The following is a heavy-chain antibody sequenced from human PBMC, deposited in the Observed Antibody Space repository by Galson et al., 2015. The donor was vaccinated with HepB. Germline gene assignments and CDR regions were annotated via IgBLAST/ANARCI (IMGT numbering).Heavy chain of an antibody. Sequence: SVKVSCKASGYTFTNYYVSWVRQAPGQGLEWIGLINPLGGSTVYADQFQDRVTMTSDTSTDTVYLELNRLRLDDTALYYCAVVVFGYFDYWGQGTLVTVSS. J-gene: IGHJ4*02. CDR1: GYTFTNYY. CDR2: INPLGGST. D-gene: IGHD3-22*01. CDR3: AVVVFGYFDY. V-gene: IGHV1-46*03.